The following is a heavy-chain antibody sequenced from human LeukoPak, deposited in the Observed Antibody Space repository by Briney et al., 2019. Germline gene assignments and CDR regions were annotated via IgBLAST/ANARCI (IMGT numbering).Heavy chain of an antibody. D-gene: IGHD1-14*01. CDR2: IYTSGST. CDR3: ARRKDGHDY. CDR1: GGPISSGFYY. V-gene: IGHV4-61*02. J-gene: IGHJ4*02. Sequence: SETLSLTCTVSGGPISSGFYYWSWIRQPAGKGLEWIGRIYTSGSTNYNPSLKSRVTISLDTSKNQFSLKLSSVTAADTAVYYCARRKDGHDYWGQGTLVTVSS.